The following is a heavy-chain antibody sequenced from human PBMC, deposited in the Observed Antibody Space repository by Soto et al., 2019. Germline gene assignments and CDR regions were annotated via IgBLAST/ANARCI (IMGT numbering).Heavy chain of an antibody. J-gene: IGHJ6*02. CDR2: IYPGDSDT. V-gene: IGHV5-51*01. CDR1: GYSFTSYW. Sequence: PGESLKISCKGSGYSFTSYWIGWVRQMPGKGLEWMGIIYPGDSDTRYSPSFQGQVTISADKSISTAYLQWSSLKASDTAMYYCARRGSSGYKGNYYGMDVWGQGTTVTVSS. D-gene: IGHD3-22*01. CDR3: ARRGSSGYKGNYYGMDV.